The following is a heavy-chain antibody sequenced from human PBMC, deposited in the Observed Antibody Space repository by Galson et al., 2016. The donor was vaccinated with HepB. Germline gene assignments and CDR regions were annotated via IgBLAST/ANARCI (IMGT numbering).Heavy chain of an antibody. CDR2: IIPLFGET. D-gene: IGHD3-22*01. CDR1: GNTFNNDA. J-gene: IGHJ4*02. V-gene: IGHV1-69*06. Sequence: SVKVSCKASGNTFNNDAISWVRQAPGQGLEWMGGIIPLFGETTYAQKFQGRVTITADKSTSTAYMELSSLRSEDTAVYYCASGGYYDRRGDYPMYYFDYWGQGTLVTVSS. CDR3: ASGGYYDRRGDYPMYYFDY.